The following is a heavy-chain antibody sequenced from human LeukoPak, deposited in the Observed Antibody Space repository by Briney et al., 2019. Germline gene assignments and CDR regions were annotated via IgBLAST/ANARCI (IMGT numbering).Heavy chain of an antibody. CDR2: IIPIFGTA. V-gene: IGHV1-69*05. CDR1: GGTFSSYA. J-gene: IGHJ4*02. D-gene: IGHD6-13*01. CDR3: ASGKSSTLVDY. Sequence: GASVKVSCKASGGTFSSYAISWVRQAPGQGLEWMGGIIPIFGTANYAQKFQGRVTITTDESTSTAYMELSSLRSEDTAEYYCASGKSSTLVDYWGQGTLVTVSS.